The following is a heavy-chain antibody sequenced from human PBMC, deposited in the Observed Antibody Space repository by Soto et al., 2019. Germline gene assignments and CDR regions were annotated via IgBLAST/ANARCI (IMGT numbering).Heavy chain of an antibody. J-gene: IGHJ4*02. CDR1: GGTFSSYT. D-gene: IGHD5-12*01. CDR3: ARARDGYNNFDY. CDR2: IIPVLGIA. Sequence: QVQLVQSGAEVKKPGSSVKVSCKASGGTFSSYTISWVRQAPGQGLEWMGRIIPVLGIANYAQKFQGRVPITADKSPSTAYMELSSLRSEDTAVYYCARARDGYNNFDYWGQGTLVTVSS. V-gene: IGHV1-69*02.